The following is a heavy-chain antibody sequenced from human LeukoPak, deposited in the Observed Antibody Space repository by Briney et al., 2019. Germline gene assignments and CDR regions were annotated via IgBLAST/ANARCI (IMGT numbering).Heavy chain of an antibody. CDR2: IYRDGST. Sequence: GGSLRLSCAASGFTFSNSWMSWVRQAPGKGLDWVSIIYRDGSTFYADSVKGRFTISRHNSENTLYLQMNSLRPEDTAVYYCGRVGVGAVAGNYLDYWGQGTLVTVSS. V-gene: IGHV3-53*04. CDR1: GFTFSNSW. D-gene: IGHD6-19*01. CDR3: GRVGVGAVAGNYLDY. J-gene: IGHJ4*02.